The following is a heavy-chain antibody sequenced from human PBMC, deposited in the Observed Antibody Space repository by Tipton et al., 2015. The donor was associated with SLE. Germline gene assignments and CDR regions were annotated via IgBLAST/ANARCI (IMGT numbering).Heavy chain of an antibody. CDR2: IYHSGST. Sequence: TLSLTCAVSGYSISSGYYWGWIRQPPGKGLEWIGSIYHSGSTYYNPSLKSRVTISVDTSKNQFSLKLNSVTAADTAVYYCARARAGDHYFDYWGQGTLVTVSS. V-gene: IGHV4-38-2*01. CDR1: GYSISSGYY. D-gene: IGHD3-16*01. CDR3: ARARAGDHYFDY. J-gene: IGHJ4*02.